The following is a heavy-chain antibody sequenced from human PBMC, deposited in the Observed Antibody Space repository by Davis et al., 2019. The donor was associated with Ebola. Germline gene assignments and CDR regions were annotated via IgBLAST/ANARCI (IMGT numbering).Heavy chain of an antibody. CDR3: ARGDSSDGMDV. V-gene: IGHV4-39*01. Sequence: SETLSLTCTVSGGSISSSSYYWGWIRQPPGKGLEWIGSIYYSGSTYYNPSLKSRVTISVDTSKNQFSLKLSSVTAADTAVYYCARGDSSDGMDVWGKGTTVTVSS. CDR1: GGSISSSSYY. D-gene: IGHD3-22*01. CDR2: IYYSGST. J-gene: IGHJ6*04.